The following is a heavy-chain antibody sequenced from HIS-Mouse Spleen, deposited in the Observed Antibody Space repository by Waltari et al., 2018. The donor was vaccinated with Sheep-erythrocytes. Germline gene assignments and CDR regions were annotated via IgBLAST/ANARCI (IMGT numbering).Heavy chain of an antibody. D-gene: IGHD6-13*01. CDR3: ARRGEAAAERWFDP. CDR1: GFTFSSYG. Sequence: EVQLVESGGGLVQPGGSLRLSCAASGFTFSSYGRSWVRQAPGKGLAWVANIKQDGREKYYVDRVKGQFTISSDNAKHSLYLQMNSLRAEDTAVYYCARRGEAAAERWFDPWGQGTLVTVSS. V-gene: IGHV3-7*01. CDR2: IKQDGREK. J-gene: IGHJ5*02.